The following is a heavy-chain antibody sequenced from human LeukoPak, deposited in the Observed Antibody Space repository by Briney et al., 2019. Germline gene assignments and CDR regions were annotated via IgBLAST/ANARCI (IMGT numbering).Heavy chain of an antibody. Sequence: SETLSLTCAVSGGSIRNDYWSWIRQPPGKGLEWIAYINYSGSTNYNPSLESRVTISVDPSKNLFSLKFTSVTAADTAVYYCARHRPGERRFDPWGQGTLVTVSS. CDR3: ARHRPGERRFDP. CDR2: INYSGST. J-gene: IGHJ5*02. CDR1: GGSIRNDY. D-gene: IGHD3-16*01. V-gene: IGHV4-59*08.